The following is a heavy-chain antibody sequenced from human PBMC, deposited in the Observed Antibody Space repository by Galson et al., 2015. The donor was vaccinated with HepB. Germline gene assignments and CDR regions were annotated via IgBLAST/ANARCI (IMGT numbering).Heavy chain of an antibody. D-gene: IGHD1-7*01. Sequence: SLRLSCAASGFTFSTHAVNWVRQAPGKGLEWVSAISGSGHTTYYADSVKGRFTVSTDTSMSTAYMELRSLRSDDTAVYYCARVYNWNSRADYWGQGTLVTVSS. CDR3: ARVYNWNSRADY. CDR2: ISGSGHTT. CDR1: GFTFSTHA. J-gene: IGHJ4*02. V-gene: IGHV3-23*01.